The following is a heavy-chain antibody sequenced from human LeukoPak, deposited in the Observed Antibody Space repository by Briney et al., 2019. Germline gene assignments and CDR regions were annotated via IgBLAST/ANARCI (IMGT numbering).Heavy chain of an antibody. CDR1: GFTFSTHT. V-gene: IGHV3-48*01. Sequence: GGSLRLSCAASGFTFSTHTRAWVRQAPGKGLEWLSYISGSTNVIYYADSVKGRFTISRDNAKDSLYLHMNSLKAEDTAVYYCARGLYYMDVWGKGTTVTVSS. J-gene: IGHJ6*03. CDR2: ISGSTNVI. CDR3: ARGLYYMDV.